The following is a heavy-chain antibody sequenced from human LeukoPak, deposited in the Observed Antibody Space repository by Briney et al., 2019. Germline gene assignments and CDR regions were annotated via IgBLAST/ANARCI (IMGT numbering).Heavy chain of an antibody. Sequence: GGSLRLSCAASGFTFSNAWMNWVRQAPGKGLEWVGRIKSKTDGGIIGYAAPVKGRFTISRDDSKKTLYLQMNSLKTEDTAVYYCTTPFFVVPSSWGQGTLVTVSS. J-gene: IGHJ5*02. CDR3: TTPFFVVPSS. CDR2: IKSKTDGGII. D-gene: IGHD3-16*02. V-gene: IGHV3-15*01. CDR1: GFTFSNAW.